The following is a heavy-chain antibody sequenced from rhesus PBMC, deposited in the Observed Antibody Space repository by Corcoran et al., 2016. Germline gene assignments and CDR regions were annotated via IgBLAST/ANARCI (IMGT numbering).Heavy chain of an antibody. J-gene: IGHJ5-2*02. CDR3: ARDKEGSLDL. Sequence: QVQLQESGPGLVKPPETLSLTCAVSGGSLSGYWWGWFRQPPGKGLEWIGLVTTSGTHSLHPSLKSRVTLSVDTSKNLVFLKLSPVTVADTAVYYCARDKEGSLDLWGRGVLVTVSS. V-gene: IGHV4S14*01. CDR2: VTTSGTH. CDR1: GGSLSGYW.